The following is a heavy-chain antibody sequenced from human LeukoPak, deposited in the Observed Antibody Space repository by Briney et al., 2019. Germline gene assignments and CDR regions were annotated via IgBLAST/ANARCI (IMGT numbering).Heavy chain of an antibody. V-gene: IGHV4-59*11. CDR1: GGSITSHY. CDR2: IFNGGIT. CDR3: ASRPAGSTWYGVFDY. D-gene: IGHD6-13*01. J-gene: IGHJ4*02. Sequence: SETLSLTCTVSGGSITSHYWSWIRQPPGKGLEWIGYIFNGGITNHNPSLKSRVTMSLDTSRDQFSLRLSSVTAADTAIYYCASRPAGSTWYGVFDYWSQGTLVTVSS.